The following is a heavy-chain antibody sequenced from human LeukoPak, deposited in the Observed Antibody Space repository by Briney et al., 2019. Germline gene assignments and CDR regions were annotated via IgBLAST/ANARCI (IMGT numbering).Heavy chain of an antibody. Sequence: SETLSLTCTVSGGSISSYYWSWIRQPAGKGLEWIGRIYTSGSTNYNPSLKSRVTMSVDTSKNQFSLKLSSVTAADTAVYYCARVGGSGSYYRSPFDYWGQGTLVTVSS. V-gene: IGHV4-4*07. D-gene: IGHD3-10*01. CDR2: IYTSGST. CDR3: ARVGGSGSYYRSPFDY. CDR1: GGSISSYY. J-gene: IGHJ4*02.